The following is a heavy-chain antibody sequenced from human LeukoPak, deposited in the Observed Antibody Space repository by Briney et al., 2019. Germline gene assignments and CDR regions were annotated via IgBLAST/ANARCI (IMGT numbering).Heavy chain of an antibody. J-gene: IGHJ5*02. CDR1: GYTFTSYD. CDR3: ARGPRAVAGNYWFDP. V-gene: IGHV1-8*01. CDR2: MNPNSGNT. D-gene: IGHD6-19*01. Sequence: ASVKVSCKASGYTFTSYDINWVRQATGQGLEWMGWMNPNSGNTGYAQKFQGRVTMTRNTSISTAYMELSSLRSEDTAVYYCARGPRAVAGNYWFDPWGQGTLVTVSS.